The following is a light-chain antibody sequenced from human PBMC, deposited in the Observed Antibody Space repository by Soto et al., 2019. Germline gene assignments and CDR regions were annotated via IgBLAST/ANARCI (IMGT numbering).Light chain of an antibody. CDR1: QAITNN. CDR2: AES. CDR3: QQVKSYPRT. V-gene: IGKV1-9*01. Sequence: DIHLTQSPSSLSASVGDRVTITCRASQAITNNLAWYQQKPGNPPKILIYAESTLHSGVPSRFSGRGAGTQFILTINRLQPEDVATYYCQQVKSYPRTFGEGTKVDIK. J-gene: IGKJ4*01.